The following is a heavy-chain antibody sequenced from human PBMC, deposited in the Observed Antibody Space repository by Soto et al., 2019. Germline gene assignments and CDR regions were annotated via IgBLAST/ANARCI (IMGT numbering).Heavy chain of an antibody. Sequence: QVQLVQSGAEVKKPGSSVKVSCKASGGTFSSYAISWVRQAPGQGLEWMGGIIPIFGTANYAQKFQGRVTITADESTSTAYRELSSLRSEDTAVYYCARDKGIYSSSSFPQLGFDPWGQGTLVTVSS. D-gene: IGHD6-6*01. V-gene: IGHV1-69*01. J-gene: IGHJ5*02. CDR2: IIPIFGTA. CDR3: ARDKGIYSSSSFPQLGFDP. CDR1: GGTFSSYA.